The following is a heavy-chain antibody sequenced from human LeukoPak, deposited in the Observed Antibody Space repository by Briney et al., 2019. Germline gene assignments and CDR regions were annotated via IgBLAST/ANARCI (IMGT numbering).Heavy chain of an antibody. CDR1: GYTFTGYY. CDR3: ARGDYDFWSGYSYYYYYYMDV. D-gene: IGHD3-3*01. CDR2: INPNSGGT. J-gene: IGHJ6*03. Sequence: ASVKVSCKASGYTFTGYYMHWVRQAPGQGLEWMGWINPNSGGTNYAQKFQGRVTMTRDTSISTAYMELSRLRSDDTAVYYCARGDYDFWSGYSYYYYYYMDVWGKGTTVTVSS. V-gene: IGHV1-2*02.